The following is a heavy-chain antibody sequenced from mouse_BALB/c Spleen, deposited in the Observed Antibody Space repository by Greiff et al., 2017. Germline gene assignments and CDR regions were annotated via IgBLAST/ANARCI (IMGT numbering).Heavy chain of an antibody. Sequence: EVQLQQSGAELVKPGASVKLSCTASGFNIKDTYMHWVKQRPEQGLEWIGRIDPANGNTKYDPKFQGKATITADTSSNTAYLQLSSLTSEDTAVYYCAPILSSYEWYFDVWGAGTTVTVSS. CDR3: APILSSYEWYFDV. CDR1: GFNIKDTY. V-gene: IGHV14-3*02. D-gene: IGHD1-1*01. J-gene: IGHJ1*01. CDR2: IDPANGNT.